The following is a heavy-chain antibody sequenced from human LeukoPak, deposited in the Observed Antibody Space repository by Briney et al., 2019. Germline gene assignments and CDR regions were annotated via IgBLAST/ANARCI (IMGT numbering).Heavy chain of an antibody. J-gene: IGHJ4*02. Sequence: GASVKVSCKASGYTFTGYYMHWVRQAPGHGLEWMGWINPNSGGTNYAQNFQGRVTMTRDTSISTAYMELSGLRSDDTAIYYCERGKSPYYFDYWGQGTLVTVSS. CDR1: GYTFTGYY. CDR2: INPNSGGT. V-gene: IGHV1-2*02. CDR3: ERGKSPYYFDY.